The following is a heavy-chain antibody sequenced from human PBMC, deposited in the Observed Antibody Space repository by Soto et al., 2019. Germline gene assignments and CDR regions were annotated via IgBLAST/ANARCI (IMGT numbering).Heavy chain of an antibody. CDR3: ARRVVGYCSSTSCSYYYYYYYMDV. Sequence: SETLSVTCTVSGGSISSSSYYWGWIRQPPGKGLEWIGSIYYSGSTYYNPSLKSRVTISVDTSKNQFSLKLSSVTAADTAVYYCARRVVGYCSSTSCSYYYYYYYMDVWGKGTTVTVSS. J-gene: IGHJ6*03. CDR1: GGSISSSSYY. D-gene: IGHD2-2*01. V-gene: IGHV4-39*01. CDR2: IYYSGST.